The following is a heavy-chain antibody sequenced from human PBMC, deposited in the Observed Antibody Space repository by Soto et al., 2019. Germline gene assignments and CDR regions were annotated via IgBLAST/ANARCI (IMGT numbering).Heavy chain of an antibody. J-gene: IGHJ4*02. CDR2: ITGSGGST. CDR1: GFTFSSYA. V-gene: IGHV3-23*01. Sequence: EVQLLESGGGLVQPGGSLRLSCAASGFTFSSYAMSWVRQAPGKGLEWVSGITGSGGSTHYADSVKGRFTISRDNSKNTLYLQMNSLRAEDTAIYYCAKTQYISGWYEDYWGQGTLVTVSS. CDR3: AKTQYISGWYEDY. D-gene: IGHD6-19*01.